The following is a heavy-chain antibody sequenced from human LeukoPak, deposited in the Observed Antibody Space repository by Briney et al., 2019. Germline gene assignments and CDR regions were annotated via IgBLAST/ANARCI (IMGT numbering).Heavy chain of an antibody. V-gene: IGHV3-23*01. Sequence: QTGGSLRLSCAASGFTFSSYGMSWVRQAPGKGLEWVSAISGSGGSTYYADSVKGRFTISRDNSKNTLYLQMNSLRAEDTAVYYCASASGDSGTYLYYFDYWGQGTLVTVSS. J-gene: IGHJ4*02. CDR2: ISGSGGST. CDR3: ASASGDSGTYLYYFDY. D-gene: IGHD1-26*01. CDR1: GFTFSSYG.